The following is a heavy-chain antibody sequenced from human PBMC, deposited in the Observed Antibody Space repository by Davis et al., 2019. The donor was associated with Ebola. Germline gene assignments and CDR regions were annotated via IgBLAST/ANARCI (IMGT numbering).Heavy chain of an antibody. CDR3: ARVGYCSGGSCRLRHYYYYGMDV. CDR2: IIPILGIA. Sequence: SVKVSCKASGGTFRSYAISWVRQAPGQGLEWMGRIIPILGIANYVQKFQGRVTITADKSTSTAYMELSSLRSEDTAVYYCARVGYCSGGSCRLRHYYYYGMDVWGQGTTVTVSS. D-gene: IGHD2-15*01. J-gene: IGHJ6*02. V-gene: IGHV1-69*04. CDR1: GGTFRSYA.